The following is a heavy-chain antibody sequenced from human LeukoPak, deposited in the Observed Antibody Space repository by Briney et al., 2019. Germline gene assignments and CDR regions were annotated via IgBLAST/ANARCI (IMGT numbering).Heavy chain of an antibody. CDR3: AKDKRRSGPYSPDILTGYYPDY. J-gene: IGHJ4*02. D-gene: IGHD3-9*01. V-gene: IGHV3-30*18. Sequence: GGSLRLSCAASGFTFSSYGMHWVRQAPGKGLEWVAVISYDGSNKYYADSVKGRFTISRDNSKNTLYLQMNSLRAEGTAVYYCAKDKRRSGPYSPDILTGYYPDYWGQGTLVTVSS. CDR1: GFTFSSYG. CDR2: ISYDGSNK.